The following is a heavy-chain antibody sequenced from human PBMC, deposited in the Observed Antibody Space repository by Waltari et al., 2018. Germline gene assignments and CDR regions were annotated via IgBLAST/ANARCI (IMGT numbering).Heavy chain of an antibody. J-gene: IGHJ4*02. CDR1: GYSFIAYA. V-gene: IGHV1-3*01. CDR3: ARGHRLPFFDF. Sequence: QVQFVQSGAEVKKPGASVKVSCKASGYSFIAYAMHWVRQAPGQRPEWMGWINVGNGNTKYSPNFQGRVTITSDISASTAYLEVSSLRSEDTALYYCARGHRLPFFDFWGKGTLVTVSS. CDR2: INVGNGNT. D-gene: IGHD5-18*01.